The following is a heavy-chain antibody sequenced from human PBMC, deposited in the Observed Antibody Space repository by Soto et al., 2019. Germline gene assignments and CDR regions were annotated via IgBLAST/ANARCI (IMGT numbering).Heavy chain of an antibody. V-gene: IGHV3-11*01. J-gene: IGHJ6*03. Sequence: PGGSLRLSCAASGFTFSDYYMSWIRQAPGKGLEWVSYISSSGSTIYYADSVKGRFTISRDNAKNSLYLQMNSLRAEDTAVYYCARREGYYYYYDMDVWGKGTTVTVSS. CDR2: ISSSGSTI. CDR1: GFTFSDYY. CDR3: ARREGYYYYYDMDV.